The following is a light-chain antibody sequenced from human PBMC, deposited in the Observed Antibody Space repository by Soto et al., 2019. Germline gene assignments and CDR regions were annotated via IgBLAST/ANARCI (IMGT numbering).Light chain of an antibody. J-gene: IGKJ2*01. CDR2: GAS. CDR1: QSVSSRN. Sequence: EIVLTQSPGTVSLSPGERVTLSCRASQSVSSRNLAWYRQKPGQAPSLLIYGASNRATGISDRFSGSGSGTDFTLTISRLEPEDFAVYYCLRYGDSPPAYTFGQGTKLVIK. V-gene: IGKV3-20*01. CDR3: LRYGDSPPAYT.